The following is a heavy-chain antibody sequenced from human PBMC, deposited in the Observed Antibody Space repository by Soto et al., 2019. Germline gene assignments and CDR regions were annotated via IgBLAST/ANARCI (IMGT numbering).Heavy chain of an antibody. J-gene: IGHJ4*02. Sequence: ASVKVSCKASGYTFTSYDINWVRQATGQGLEWMGWMNPNRGNTGYAQKFQGRVTMTRNTSISTAYMELSSLRSEDTAVYYCARGARAMVRGVIGHYWGQGTLVTVSS. V-gene: IGHV1-8*01. CDR3: ARGARAMVRGVIGHY. CDR2: MNPNRGNT. CDR1: GYTFTSYD. D-gene: IGHD3-10*01.